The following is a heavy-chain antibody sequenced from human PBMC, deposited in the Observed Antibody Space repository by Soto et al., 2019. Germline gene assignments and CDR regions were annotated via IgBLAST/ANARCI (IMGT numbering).Heavy chain of an antibody. CDR2: FDPENGKR. V-gene: IGHV1-24*01. CDR1: GYALIALS. D-gene: IGHD1-1*01. Sequence: RASVKVSCKVSGYALIALSIHWVRQAPGKGLEWVGGFDPENGKRFYTRKFQGRVTMTEDTSTDTAYMELSSLTSEDTAVYYCATANLNYVMDVWGQGTTVTVSS. J-gene: IGHJ6*02. CDR3: ATANLNYVMDV.